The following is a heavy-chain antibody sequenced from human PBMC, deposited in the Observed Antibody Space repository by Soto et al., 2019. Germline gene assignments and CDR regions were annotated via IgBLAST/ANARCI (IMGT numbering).Heavy chain of an antibody. CDR1: GYTFTSYD. J-gene: IGHJ4*02. CDR2: MNPNSGNT. V-gene: IGHV1-8*01. CDR3: ARGLTGTFSDVENFDY. Sequence: ASVKVSCKASGYTFTSYDINWVRQATGQGLEWMGWMNPNSGNTGYAQKFQGRVTMTRNTSISTAYMELSSLRSEDTAVYYCARGLTGTFSDVENFDYWGQGTLVTVSS. D-gene: IGHD1-20*01.